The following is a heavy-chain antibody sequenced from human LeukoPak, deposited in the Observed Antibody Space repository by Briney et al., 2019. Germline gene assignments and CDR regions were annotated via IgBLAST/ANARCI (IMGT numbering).Heavy chain of an antibody. Sequence: SETLSLTCAVYGGSFSAYYWSWIRQPPGKGLEWIGEINHSGSTKYNPSLKSRVTISVDTSKNHFSLKQSSLTASDNAVYYCARGHRYYDSCGYGTVYFDLWGRGTLVTVSS. D-gene: IGHD3-22*01. CDR2: INHSGST. CDR3: ARGHRYYDSCGYGTVYFDL. CDR1: GGSFSAYY. J-gene: IGHJ2*01. V-gene: IGHV4-34*01.